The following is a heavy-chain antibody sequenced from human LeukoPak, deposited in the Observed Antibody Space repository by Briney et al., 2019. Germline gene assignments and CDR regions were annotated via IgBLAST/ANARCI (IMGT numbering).Heavy chain of an antibody. CDR1: GYTFTSYG. Sequence: ASVKVSCKASGYTFTSYGISWVRQAPGQGLEWMGWISAYNGNTNYAQKLQGRVTMTTDTSTSTAYMELRSLRSDDTAVYYCARNTIFGVVIIPLGYWGQGTLVTVSS. J-gene: IGHJ4*02. D-gene: IGHD3-3*01. V-gene: IGHV1-18*01. CDR2: ISAYNGNT. CDR3: ARNTIFGVVIIPLGY.